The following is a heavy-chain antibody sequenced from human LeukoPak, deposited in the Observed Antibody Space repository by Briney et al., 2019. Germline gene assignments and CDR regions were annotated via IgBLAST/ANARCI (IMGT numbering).Heavy chain of an antibody. CDR1: GGSISSSSYY. D-gene: IGHD3/OR15-3a*01. Sequence: ETLSLTCTVSGGSISSSSYYWGWIRQPPGKGLEWIGSIYYSGSTYYNPSLKSRVTISVDTSKNQFSLKLSSVTAADTAVYYCARWTRAVDYWGQGTLVTVSS. CDR3: ARWTRAVDY. CDR2: IYYSGST. J-gene: IGHJ4*02. V-gene: IGHV4-39*01.